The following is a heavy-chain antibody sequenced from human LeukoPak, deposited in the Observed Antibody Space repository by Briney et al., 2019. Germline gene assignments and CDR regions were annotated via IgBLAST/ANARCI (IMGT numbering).Heavy chain of an antibody. CDR1: GSPFTSYW. J-gene: IGHJ3*02. CDR3: ARYSGYDWEYAFDI. D-gene: IGHD5-12*01. CDR2: IYPGDSDT. V-gene: IGHV5-51*01. Sequence: GGSLQISCKGSGSPFTSYWIGWVRQLPGKGREWMGIIYPGDSDTRYSPSFQGQVTISADKSISTAYLQWSSLKASDTAMYYCARYSGYDWEYAFDIWGQGTMVTVSS.